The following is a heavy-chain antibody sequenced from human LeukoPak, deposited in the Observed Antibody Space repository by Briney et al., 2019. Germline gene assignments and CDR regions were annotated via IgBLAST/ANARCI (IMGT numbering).Heavy chain of an antibody. V-gene: IGHV3-21*01. J-gene: IGHJ4*02. CDR1: GFTFSSYG. CDR2: ISSTSTYI. Sequence: GGSLRLPCVASGFTFSSYGMSWVRQAPGKGLEWVSSISSTSTYIDYVDSVKGRFTISRDNAKNSLYLQMDSLRAEDTAVYYCARDPPSRGTRYFDYWGQGTLVTVSS. D-gene: IGHD3-16*01. CDR3: ARDPPSRGTRYFDY.